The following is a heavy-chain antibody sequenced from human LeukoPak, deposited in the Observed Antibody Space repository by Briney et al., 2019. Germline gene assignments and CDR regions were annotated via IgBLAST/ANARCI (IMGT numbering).Heavy chain of an antibody. D-gene: IGHD6-13*01. V-gene: IGHV1-46*03. Sequence: ASVKVSCRASGYTFTSYYMHWVRQAPGQGLEWMGIINPSGGSTSYAQKFQGRVTMTRDTSTSTVYMELSSLRSEDTAVYYCARAPIAAHFQHWGQGTLVTVSS. J-gene: IGHJ1*01. CDR2: INPSGGST. CDR1: GYTFTSYY. CDR3: ARAPIAAHFQH.